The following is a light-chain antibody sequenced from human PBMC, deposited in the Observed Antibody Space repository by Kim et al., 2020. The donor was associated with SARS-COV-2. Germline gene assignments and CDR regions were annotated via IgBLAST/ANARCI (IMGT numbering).Light chain of an antibody. J-gene: IGLJ2*01. CDR1: SLRSYY. V-gene: IGLV3-19*01. CDR3: NSRDSSGNHPGV. CDR2: GKN. Sequence: SELTQDPAVSVALGQTVRITCQGDSLRSYYASWYQQKPGQAPVLVIYGKNNRPSGIPDRFSGSSSGNTASLTITGAQAEDEADYYCNSRDSSGNHPGVFGGGTKLTVL.